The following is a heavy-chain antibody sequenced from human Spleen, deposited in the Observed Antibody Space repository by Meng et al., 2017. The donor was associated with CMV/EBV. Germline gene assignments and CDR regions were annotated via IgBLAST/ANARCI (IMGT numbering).Heavy chain of an antibody. CDR1: GFDFTTYW. CDR3: VRGNSY. J-gene: IGHJ4*02. V-gene: IGHV3-7*01. D-gene: IGHD4-23*01. CDR2: IKEDGRER. Sequence: SCVASGFDFTTYWMTWIRQAPGKGLEWVANIKEDGRERHYADSVKGRFTISRDNAKNALFLQMTSLRVEDTAVYFCVRGNSYWGQGTLVTVSS.